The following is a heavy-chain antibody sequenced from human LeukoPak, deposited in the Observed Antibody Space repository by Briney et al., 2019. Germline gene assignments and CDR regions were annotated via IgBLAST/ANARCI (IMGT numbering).Heavy chain of an antibody. CDR3: ARDSAAAGTPGD. V-gene: IGHV3-21*01. CDR1: GFSFTTHA. D-gene: IGHD6-13*01. Sequence: GGSLRLSCVASGFSFTTHAMGWVRQAPGKGLEWVSSISSSSSYIYYADSVKGRFTISRDNAKNSLYLQMNSLRAEDTAVYYCARDSAAAGTPGDWGQGTLVTVSS. CDR2: ISSSSSYI. J-gene: IGHJ4*02.